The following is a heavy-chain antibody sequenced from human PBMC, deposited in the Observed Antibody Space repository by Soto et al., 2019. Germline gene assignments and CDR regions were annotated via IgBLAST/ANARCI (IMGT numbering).Heavy chain of an antibody. CDR1: GFTFSSYW. Sequence: PGGSLRLSCAASGFTFSSYWMHWVRQAPGKGLVWASRINRDGSSANYADSVKGRFTISRDNAKNTLYLQMNSLRAEDAAVYYCARETYRTFYFDNWGQGALVTVSS. D-gene: IGHD1-1*01. V-gene: IGHV3-74*01. J-gene: IGHJ4*02. CDR3: ARETYRTFYFDN. CDR2: INRDGSSA.